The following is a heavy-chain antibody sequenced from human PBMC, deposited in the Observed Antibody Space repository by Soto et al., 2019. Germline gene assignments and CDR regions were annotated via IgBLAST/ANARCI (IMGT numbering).Heavy chain of an antibody. V-gene: IGHV3-21*01. J-gene: IGHJ5*02. CDR2: IDRSSTYI. CDR1: GFSFSAYA. D-gene: IGHD4-4*01. Sequence: EVQLVESGGILVKPGGSLRLSCATSGFSFSAYAMNWVRQAPGRGLEWVSSIDRSSTYIFYGDSVKGRFTISRDNAKNALYLQMNSMRAEDTAVYYCASALDDSNWFDPWGQGTLVTVAS. CDR3: ASALDDSNWFDP.